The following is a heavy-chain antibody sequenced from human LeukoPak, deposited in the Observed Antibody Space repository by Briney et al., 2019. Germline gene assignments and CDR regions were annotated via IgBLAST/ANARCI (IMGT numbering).Heavy chain of an antibody. Sequence: SETLSLTCAVYGGSFSGYYWSWIRQPPGKGLDWIGHMYHNGITYYNPSLKSRVTISLDTSKNQFSLNLSSVTAADTAVYYCARVRFFDSSGYYYDFDFWGQGTLVTVSS. CDR1: GGSFSGYY. J-gene: IGHJ4*02. CDR3: ARVRFFDSSGYYYDFDF. V-gene: IGHV4-34*01. D-gene: IGHD3-22*01. CDR2: MYHNGIT.